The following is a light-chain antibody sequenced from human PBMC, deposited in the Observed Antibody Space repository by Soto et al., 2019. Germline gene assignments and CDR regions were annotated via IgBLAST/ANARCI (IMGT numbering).Light chain of an antibody. Sequence: AIQMTQSPSSLSASVGDRVTITCRASQGIRNDLGWYQQKPGKAPKLLIYAASSLQSVVPSTFRGSGSVTDFTLTISSLQPEYFANYYCLPAYNYPLTFGGGTKVEIK. CDR2: AAS. J-gene: IGKJ4*01. CDR1: QGIRND. V-gene: IGKV1-6*01. CDR3: LPAYNYPLT.